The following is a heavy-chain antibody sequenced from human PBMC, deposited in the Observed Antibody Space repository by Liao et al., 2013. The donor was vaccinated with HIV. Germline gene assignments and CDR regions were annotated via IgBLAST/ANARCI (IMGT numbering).Heavy chain of an antibody. J-gene: IGHJ5*01. CDR1: GYSVSSGDYY. CDR3: ARDKGTRWFDY. CDR2: LYTSGSS. D-gene: IGHD1-7*01. V-gene: IGHV4-61*02. Sequence: QVLLQESGPGLVKPSQTLSLTCTVSGYSVSSGDYYWTWIRQPAGKGLEWIGRLYTSGSSNYNPSFKSRVAMSIDTSKNQFSLKLSSVTAADTAVYFCARDKGTRWFDYWGQGTLVTVSS.